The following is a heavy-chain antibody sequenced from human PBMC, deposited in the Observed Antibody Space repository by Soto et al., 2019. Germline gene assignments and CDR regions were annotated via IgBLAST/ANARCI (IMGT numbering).Heavy chain of an antibody. CDR3: ARDSVPKITMVRGVILDV. Sequence: HPGGSLRLSCAASGFTFSSYGMHWVRQAPGKGLEWVAVIWYDGSNKYYADSVKGRFTISRDNSKNTLYLQMNSLRAEDTAVYYCARDSVPKITMVRGVILDVWGKGTTVTVS. V-gene: IGHV3-33*01. D-gene: IGHD3-10*01. CDR1: GFTFSSYG. J-gene: IGHJ6*03. CDR2: IWYDGSNK.